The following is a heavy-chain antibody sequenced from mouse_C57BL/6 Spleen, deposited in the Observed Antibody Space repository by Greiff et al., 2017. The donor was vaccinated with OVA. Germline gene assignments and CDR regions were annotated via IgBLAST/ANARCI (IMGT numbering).Heavy chain of an antibody. CDR3: ARGDYDYDEAWFAY. CDR2: INPNNGGT. D-gene: IGHD2-4*01. J-gene: IGHJ3*01. CDR1: GYTFTDYY. Sequence: VQLQQSGPELVKPGASVKISCKASGYTFTDYYMNWVKQSHGKSLEWIGDINPNNGGTSYNQKFKGKATLTVDKSSSTAYMELRSLTSEDSAVYYCARGDYDYDEAWFAYWGQGTLVTVSA. V-gene: IGHV1-26*01.